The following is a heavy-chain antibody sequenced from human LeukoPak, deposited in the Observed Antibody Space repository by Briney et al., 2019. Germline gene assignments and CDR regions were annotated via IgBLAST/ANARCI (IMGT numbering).Heavy chain of an antibody. J-gene: IGHJ4*02. CDR3: ARERWGNLDF. CDR2: INPGDSDT. V-gene: IGHV5-51*01. CDR1: GYSFANTW. Sequence: GESLKISCKGSGYSFANTWIAWVRQMPGKGLEWMAMINPGDSDTRYSPSFQGQVTISVDKSIGTTYLHWSSLKASDTAMYYCARERWGNLDFWGQGTLVTVSS. D-gene: IGHD4-23*01.